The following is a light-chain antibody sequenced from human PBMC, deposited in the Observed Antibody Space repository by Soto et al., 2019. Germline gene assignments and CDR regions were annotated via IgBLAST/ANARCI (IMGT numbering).Light chain of an antibody. CDR1: SSNIGTNY. CDR2: RNN. J-gene: IGLJ1*01. Sequence: QSVLTQPPSASGTPGQRVTISCSGSSSNIGTNYVYWYQQLPGTAPKLLIYRNNQRPSGVPDRFSGSKSGTSASLAISGLRSEDEADYYCATWDESLGGYVFXTGTKVTVL. CDR3: ATWDESLGGYV. V-gene: IGLV1-47*01.